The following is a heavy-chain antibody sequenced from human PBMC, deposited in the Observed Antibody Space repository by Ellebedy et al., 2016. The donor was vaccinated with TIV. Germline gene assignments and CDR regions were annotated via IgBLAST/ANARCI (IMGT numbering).Heavy chain of an antibody. V-gene: IGHV4-39*01. Sequence: SETLSLTCTVSGGSISSSSYYWGWIRQPPGKGLEWIRTIYYSGSTYYNPSLKSRVTISVDTSKKQFSLKLSSVTAADTAVHYCARQRVDWAQINWFDPWGQGTLVTVSS. D-gene: IGHD3-9*01. CDR1: GGSISSSSYY. J-gene: IGHJ5*02. CDR3: ARQRVDWAQINWFDP. CDR2: IYYSGST.